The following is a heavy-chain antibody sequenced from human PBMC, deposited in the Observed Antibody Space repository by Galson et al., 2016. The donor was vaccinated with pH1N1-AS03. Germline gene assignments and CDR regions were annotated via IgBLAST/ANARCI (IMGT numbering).Heavy chain of an antibody. J-gene: IGHJ4*02. CDR2: IYPGDSDT. D-gene: IGHD5-24*01. CDR1: GYIFTSYW. Sequence: QSGAEVKKPGESLKISCKTSGYIFTSYWVAWVRHMPGKGLEWMGIIYPGDSDTRYSPSFHGQVTISADRSINTASLQWSSLMASDTAIYYGARQVRDGYNDYFDYWGQGTQVTVSS. CDR3: ARQVRDGYNDYFDY. V-gene: IGHV5-51*01.